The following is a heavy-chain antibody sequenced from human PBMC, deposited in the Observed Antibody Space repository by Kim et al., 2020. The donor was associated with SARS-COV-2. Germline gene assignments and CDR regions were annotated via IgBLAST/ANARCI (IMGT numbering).Heavy chain of an antibody. CDR3: AKAPRERLGYCSGGSCSYADY. J-gene: IGHJ4*02. D-gene: IGHD2-15*01. CDR2: ISYDGSNK. V-gene: IGHV3-30*18. Sequence: GGSLRLSCAASGFTFSSYGMHWVRQAPGKGLEWVAVISYDGSNKYYADSVKGRFTISRDNSKNTLYLQMNSLRAEDTAVYYCAKAPRERLGYCSGGSCSYADYWGQGTLVTVSS. CDR1: GFTFSSYG.